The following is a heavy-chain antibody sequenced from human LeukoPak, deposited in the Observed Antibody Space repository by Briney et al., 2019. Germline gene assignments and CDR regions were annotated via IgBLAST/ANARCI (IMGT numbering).Heavy chain of an antibody. CDR1: GYTFTSYY. V-gene: IGHV1-46*01. CDR2: INPSGGST. Sequence: GASVKVSCKASGYTFTSYYMHWVRQAPGQGLEWMGIINPSGGSTSYAQKFQGRVTMTRDTSTSTAYMELRSLRSDDTAVYYCARDHPQYDFWSGYRSRWDYWGQGTLVTVSS. CDR3: ARDHPQYDFWSGYRSRWDY. J-gene: IGHJ4*02. D-gene: IGHD3-3*01.